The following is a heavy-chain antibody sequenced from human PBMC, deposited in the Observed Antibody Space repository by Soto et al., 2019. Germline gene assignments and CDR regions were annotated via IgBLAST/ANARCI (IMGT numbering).Heavy chain of an antibody. V-gene: IGHV4-39*07. J-gene: IGHJ4*02. CDR2: IYYSGST. CDR1: GGSIISSSNY. CDR3: ARVRGAQGSWSPRFDY. Sequence: PSETLPLTCTVSGGSIISSSNYWGWIRKPPGKGLEWIGSIYYSGSTNYNPSLKSRVTISVDTSKNQFSLKLSSVTAADPAVYYSARVRGAQGSWSPRFDYWGQGTLVTVS. D-gene: IGHD6-13*01.